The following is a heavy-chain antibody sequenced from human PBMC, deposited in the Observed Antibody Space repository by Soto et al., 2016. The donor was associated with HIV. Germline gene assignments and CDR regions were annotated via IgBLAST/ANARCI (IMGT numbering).Heavy chain of an antibody. CDR2: MSGSGERT. V-gene: IGHV3-23*01. D-gene: IGHD3-22*01. CDR1: GFTFSTYA. J-gene: IGHJ4*02. Sequence: EVQLLEFGGGFVQPGGSLRLSCAASGFTFSTYAMSWVRQAPGKGLEWVSGMSGSGERTNYIDSVRGRFTISRDNSKNTLYLQMNSLRAEDTAVFYCAKDSRASYDSSGRGKYYFDYWGPGTLVTVSP. CDR3: AKDSRASYDSSGRGKYYFDY.